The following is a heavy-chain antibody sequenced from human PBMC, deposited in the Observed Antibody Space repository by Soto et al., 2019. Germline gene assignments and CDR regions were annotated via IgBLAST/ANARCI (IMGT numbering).Heavy chain of an antibody. CDR3: ARVGSTSWY. CDR2: IDGAGRST. J-gene: IGHJ4*02. D-gene: IGHD6-6*01. CDR1: GFTFSSYW. Sequence: EVPLVESGGGLVQPGGSLRLSCAASGFTFSSYWMHWVRQPPGKGLVWVSRIDGAGRSTNYADSVKGRFTISRDNAKYTLYLQMNSLRAEDTAVYYCARVGSTSWYWGQGTLVTVSS. V-gene: IGHV3-74*01.